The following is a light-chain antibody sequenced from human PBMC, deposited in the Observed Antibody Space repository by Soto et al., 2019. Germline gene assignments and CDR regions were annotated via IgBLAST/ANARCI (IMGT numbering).Light chain of an antibody. CDR3: QQYSSSPRT. Sequence: EIAFTQSPGIWYSSAVDRGTLSCRASQTISSDFLAWYQQKVGQAPRLLIYAASNRATGVPARFSGSGSGTDFSLTISRLEPEDFAVYHCQQYSSSPRTFGQGTRLEIK. J-gene: IGKJ5*01. CDR2: AAS. CDR1: QTISSDF. V-gene: IGKV3-20*01.